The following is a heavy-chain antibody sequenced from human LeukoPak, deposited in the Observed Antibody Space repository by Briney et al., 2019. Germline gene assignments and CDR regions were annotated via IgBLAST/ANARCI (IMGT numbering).Heavy chain of an antibody. Sequence: GASVKVSCKASGYTFTSYYMHWVRQAPGQGLEGMGIINPSGGSTSYAQKFQGRVTMTRDMSTSTVYMELSSLRSEDTAVYYRASASYGFPYYFDYWGQGTLVTVSS. J-gene: IGHJ4*02. CDR3: ASASYGFPYYFDY. D-gene: IGHD3-16*02. CDR1: GYTFTSYY. CDR2: INPSGGST. V-gene: IGHV1-46*01.